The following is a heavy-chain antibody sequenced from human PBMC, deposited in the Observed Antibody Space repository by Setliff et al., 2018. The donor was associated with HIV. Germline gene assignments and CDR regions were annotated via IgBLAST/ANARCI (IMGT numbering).Heavy chain of an antibody. CDR1: NGSFSNYY. J-gene: IGHJ4*02. Sequence: KPSETLSLTCAVYNGSFSNYYWTWIRQPPGKGLEWIGEINHSGGTNYNPSLKSRVTISVDTSKKQFSLNLRSVTAADTAVYYCARGLTARRVGNFDYWGRGTLVTVS. D-gene: IGHD6-6*01. CDR3: ARGLTARRVGNFDY. V-gene: IGHV4-34*01. CDR2: INHSGGT.